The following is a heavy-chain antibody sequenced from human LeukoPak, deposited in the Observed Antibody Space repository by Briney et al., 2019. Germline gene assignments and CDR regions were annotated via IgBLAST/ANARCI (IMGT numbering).Heavy chain of an antibody. Sequence: PGGSLRLSCAASGFTFDDYAMHWVRQAPGRGLEWVSGISWNSGSIGYADSVKGRFTISRDNAKNSLYLQMNSLRAEDTALYYCAKDIGYDPIRSFDYWGQGTLVTVSS. D-gene: IGHD5-12*01. CDR2: ISWNSGSI. J-gene: IGHJ4*02. V-gene: IGHV3-9*01. CDR1: GFTFDDYA. CDR3: AKDIGYDPIRSFDY.